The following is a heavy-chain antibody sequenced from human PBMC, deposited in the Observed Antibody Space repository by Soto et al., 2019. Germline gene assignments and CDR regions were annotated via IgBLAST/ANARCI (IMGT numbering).Heavy chain of an antibody. D-gene: IGHD2-2*01. Sequence: GXSGKVSCKASGYCFTSYVIYWGRQAPGQRLEWMGWINAGNGNTKYSQKFQGRVTITSDTSASTAYMELSSLRSEDTAVYFCARGVQNIVVVLDVFGYYGMDVWGQGTTVTVSS. V-gene: IGHV1-3*01. CDR3: ARGVQNIVVVLDVFGYYGMDV. CDR1: GYCFTSYV. CDR2: INAGNGNT. J-gene: IGHJ6*02.